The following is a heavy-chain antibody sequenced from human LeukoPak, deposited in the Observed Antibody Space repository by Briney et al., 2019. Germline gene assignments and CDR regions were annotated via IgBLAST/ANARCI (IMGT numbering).Heavy chain of an antibody. V-gene: IGHV4-38-2*02. CDR2: IYYGGST. CDR3: AKTIRVRGDAYNWFDP. CDR1: GDSISSGYY. J-gene: IGHJ5*02. Sequence: SETLSLTCTVSGDSISSGYYWSWIRQPPGKGLEWIGNIYYGGSTNYNPSLKSRATMSVDTSMNQFSLKLSSVTAADTAVYYCAKTIRVRGDAYNWFDPWGQGTLVTVSS. D-gene: IGHD3-10*01.